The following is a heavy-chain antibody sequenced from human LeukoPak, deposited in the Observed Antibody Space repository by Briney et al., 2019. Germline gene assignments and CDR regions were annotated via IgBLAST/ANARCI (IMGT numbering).Heavy chain of an antibody. CDR3: ARDQEGYSYWYGFDY. J-gene: IGHJ4*02. D-gene: IGHD5-18*01. CDR1: GFTFSSYS. V-gene: IGHV3-21*01. Sequence: PGGSLRLSCAASGFTFSSYSMNWVRQAPGKGLEWVSSISSSSSYIYYADSVKGRFTISRDNAKNSLYLQMNSLRAEDTAVYYCARDQEGYSYWYGFDYWGQGTLVTVSS. CDR2: ISSSSSYI.